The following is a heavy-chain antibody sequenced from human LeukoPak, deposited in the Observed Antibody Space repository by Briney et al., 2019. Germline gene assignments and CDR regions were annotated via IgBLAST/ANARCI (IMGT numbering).Heavy chain of an antibody. CDR1: GGSISCYY. J-gene: IGHJ5*02. D-gene: IGHD6-13*01. Sequence: PSETLSLTCTVSGGSISCYYWSWIRQPPGKGLEWIGYINYSGSTNYNPSLKSRVTISVDTSKNQFSLKLSSVTAADTAVYYCARLGCGIAAAGTCNWFDPWGQGTLVTVSS. V-gene: IGHV4-59*01. CDR2: INYSGST. CDR3: ARLGCGIAAAGTCNWFDP.